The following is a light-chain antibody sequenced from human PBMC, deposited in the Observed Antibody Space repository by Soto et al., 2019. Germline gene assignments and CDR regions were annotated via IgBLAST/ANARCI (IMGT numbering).Light chain of an antibody. CDR2: DAS. J-gene: IGKJ5*01. CDR1: QSISSW. CDR3: QQYNSYPYT. V-gene: IGKV1-5*01. Sequence: DIQMTHSPSTLSSSVVYRVTITCRASQSISSWLAWYQQKLGRAPRLLIYDASSLESGVPSRFSGSGYGTEFTLTISSLQPDDFATYYCQQYNSYPYTFGQGTRLEI.